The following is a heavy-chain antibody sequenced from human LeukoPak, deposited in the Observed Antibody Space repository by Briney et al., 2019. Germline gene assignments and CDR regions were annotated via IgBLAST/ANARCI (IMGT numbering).Heavy chain of an antibody. CDR2: IIPIFGTA. V-gene: IGHV1-69*13. CDR1: GGTFSSYA. D-gene: IGHD3-22*01. J-gene: IGHJ4*02. CDR3: AKDDGYYDSSGQSPFDY. Sequence: SVKVSCKASGGTFSSYAISWVRQAPGQGLEWMGGIIPIFGTANYAQKFQGRVTITADESTSTAYMELSSLRSEDTAVYYCAKDDGYYDSSGQSPFDYWGQGTLVTVSS.